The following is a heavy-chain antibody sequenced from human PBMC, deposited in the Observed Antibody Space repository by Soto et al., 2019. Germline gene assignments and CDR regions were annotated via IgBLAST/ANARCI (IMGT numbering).Heavy chain of an antibody. Sequence: QVPLVESGGGVVQPGGSLSLSCVASGFIFSNFGMHWVRQAPGKGLERVAVISSDEKIKQYADSVRGRFAIARDNSKIALYLQMASLTAGDTVIYFCTRGLRTVLDYWGPGTLVTVSS. CDR1: GFIFSNFG. D-gene: IGHD2-2*01. J-gene: IGHJ4*02. CDR3: TRGLRTVLDY. V-gene: IGHV3-33*01. CDR2: ISSDEKIK.